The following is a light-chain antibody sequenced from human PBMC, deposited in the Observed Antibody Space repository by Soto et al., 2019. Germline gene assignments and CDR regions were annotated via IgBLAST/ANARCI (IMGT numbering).Light chain of an antibody. CDR1: QSVSSTY. Sequence: EIVLTQSPGTLSLSPGERATLSCRASQSVSSTYLAWYQHKPGRAPRLVIYGASSRATGIPDRFTGSGSGTDFTLTISRVEPEDFAAYYCQQYGSSPPTFGQGTKVDIK. CDR3: QQYGSSPPT. V-gene: IGKV3-20*01. J-gene: IGKJ1*01. CDR2: GAS.